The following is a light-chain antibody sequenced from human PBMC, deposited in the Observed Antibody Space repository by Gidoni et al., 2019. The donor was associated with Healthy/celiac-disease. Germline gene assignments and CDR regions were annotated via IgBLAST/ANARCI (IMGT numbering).Light chain of an antibody. CDR1: QSVSSN. V-gene: IGKV3-15*01. CDR2: GAS. Sequence: EIVMTPSPATLSVSPGERATLSCRASQSVSSNLAWYQQKPGQAPRLLIYGASTRATGIPARFSGSGSGTEFTLNISSLQSEDFAVYYCKQYNNWPRTFGQGTKVEIK. J-gene: IGKJ1*01. CDR3: KQYNNWPRT.